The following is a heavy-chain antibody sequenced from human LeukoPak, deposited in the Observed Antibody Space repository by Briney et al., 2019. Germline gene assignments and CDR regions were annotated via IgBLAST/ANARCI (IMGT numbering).Heavy chain of an antibody. CDR2: IYYTGNT. V-gene: IGHV4-59*01. J-gene: IGHJ4*02. D-gene: IGHD1-14*01. CDR3: ARSSPVGPAELDS. Sequence: SENLSLTCTVSGGSISSYYWSWIRQPPGKQLEWIGYIYYTGNTNYNPSLKSRVTILIDTSTNQFSLKLKSVTPADTAVYYCARSSPVGPAELDSWGQGTLVTVSP. CDR1: GGSISSYY.